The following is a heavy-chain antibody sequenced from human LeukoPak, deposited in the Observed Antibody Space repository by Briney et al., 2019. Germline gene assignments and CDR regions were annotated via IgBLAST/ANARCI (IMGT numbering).Heavy chain of an antibody. V-gene: IGHV3-20*04. CDR3: AKDANYLDSSDYFIPFDY. J-gene: IGHJ4*02. D-gene: IGHD6-19*01. Sequence: GGSLRLSCAASGFTYDDHGMNWVRQAPGKGPEWVSGINWKGDVTGYADSVKGRFTISRDNAKNSLYLQMESLRGEDTALYFCAKDANYLDSSDYFIPFDYWGPGTLVTVAS. CDR1: GFTYDDHG. CDR2: INWKGDVT.